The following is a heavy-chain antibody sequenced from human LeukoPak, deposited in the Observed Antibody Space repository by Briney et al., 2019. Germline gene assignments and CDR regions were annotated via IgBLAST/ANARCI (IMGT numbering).Heavy chain of an antibody. CDR3: ARGTLRFLEWSDY. CDR2: ISSTGGTI. CDR1: GFTFSDYW. Sequence: GGSLRLSCAASGFTFSDYWMHWVRQAPGKGLEWVSFISSTGGTIYYADSVKGRFTISRDNAKNSLYLQMNSLRAEDTAVYYCARGTLRFLEWSDYWGQGTLVTVSS. J-gene: IGHJ4*02. V-gene: IGHV3-11*04. D-gene: IGHD3-3*01.